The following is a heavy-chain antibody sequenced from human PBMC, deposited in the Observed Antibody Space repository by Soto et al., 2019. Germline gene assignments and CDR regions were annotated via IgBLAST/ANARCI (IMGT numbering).Heavy chain of an antibody. J-gene: IGHJ6*02. CDR2: IYPGDSET. V-gene: IGHV5-51*01. D-gene: IGHD2-21*02. CDR3: ARRSYCDGDCTRRPYDYYGMDV. CDR1: GYSFTSYH. Sequence: EVQLVQSGAEVKKPGESLKISCKGSGYSFTSYHIVWVRQMPGKGLEWMGIIYPGDSETRYSPSLQGQVTMSADKSTSTAYLLWISLKASDTAMYYCARRSYCDGDCTRRPYDYYGMDVWGQGTTVTVSS.